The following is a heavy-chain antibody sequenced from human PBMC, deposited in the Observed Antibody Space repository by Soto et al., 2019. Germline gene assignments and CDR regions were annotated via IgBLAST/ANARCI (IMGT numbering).Heavy chain of an antibody. J-gene: IGHJ5*02. V-gene: IGHV3-23*01. Sequence: GGSLRLSFAASGFTFSSYAMSWVRQAPGKGLEWVSAISGSGGSTYYADSVKGRFTISRDNSKNTLYLQMNSLRAEDTAVYYCAKGGGSSSWYGWFDPWGQGTLVTVSS. D-gene: IGHD6-13*01. CDR1: GFTFSSYA. CDR2: ISGSGGST. CDR3: AKGGGSSSWYGWFDP.